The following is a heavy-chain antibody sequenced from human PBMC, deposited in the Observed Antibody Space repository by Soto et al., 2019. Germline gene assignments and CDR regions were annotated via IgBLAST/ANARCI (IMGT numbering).Heavy chain of an antibody. CDR1: GFTFSGYP. J-gene: IGHJ4*02. CDR3: AKSLRVWDYFDS. Sequence: EVRLLESGGGLVQPGGSLRLSCAASGFTFSGYPMTWVRQAPGKGLEWVSTISSSGGSTYYADSVKGRFTISEDNSKNTVYLQMNSLRAEDTAVYYCAKSLRVWDYFDSWGQGTLVTVSS. V-gene: IGHV3-23*01. D-gene: IGHD3-10*01. CDR2: ISSSGGST.